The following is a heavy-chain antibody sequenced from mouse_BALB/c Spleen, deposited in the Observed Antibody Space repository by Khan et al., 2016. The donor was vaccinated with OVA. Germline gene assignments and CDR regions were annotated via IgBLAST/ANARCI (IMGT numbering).Heavy chain of an antibody. CDR3: TRRGTARATLWFAY. V-gene: IGHV1S81*02. CDR1: GYTFTSYY. Sequence: VQLQESGAELVKPGASVKLSCKATGYTFTSYYMYWLKQRPGQGLEWIGEINPINGGTNFNEKFKSKATMTVDKSYSTAYMQLSSLTSEDSAVYYCTRRGTARATLWFAYWGQGTLVTVSA. J-gene: IGHJ3*01. CDR2: INPINGGT. D-gene: IGHD3-2*01.